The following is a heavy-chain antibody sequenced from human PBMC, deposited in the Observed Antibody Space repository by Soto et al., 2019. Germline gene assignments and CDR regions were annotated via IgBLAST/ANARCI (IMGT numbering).Heavy chain of an antibody. CDR2: IKNKTDGGTT. Sequence: GSLRVSYTASGLRFGKAWMSWVRLTPGNGLEWVGRIKNKTDGGTTDYPAPVRGRFTISRDDSRSTLYLQMNSLKTEDTAVYYCITDPYYDFWSGYHFDYWGQGTLVTVSS. V-gene: IGHV3-15*01. D-gene: IGHD3-3*01. J-gene: IGHJ4*02. CDR1: GLRFGKAW. CDR3: ITDPYYDFWSGYHFDY.